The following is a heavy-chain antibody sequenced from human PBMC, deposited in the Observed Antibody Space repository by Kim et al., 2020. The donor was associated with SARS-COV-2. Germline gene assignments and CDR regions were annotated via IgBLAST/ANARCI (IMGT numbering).Heavy chain of an antibody. CDR3: AGEPYYYDSSGYYPWYYYYGMDV. D-gene: IGHD3-22*01. V-gene: IGHV3-33*01. CDR1: GFTFSSYG. CDR2: IWYDGSNK. J-gene: IGHJ6*02. Sequence: GGSLRLSCAASGFTFSSYGMHWVRQAPGKGLEWVAVIWYDGSNKYYADSVKGRFTISRDNSKNTLYLQMNSLRAEDTAVYYCAGEPYYYDSSGYYPWYYYYGMDVWGQGTTVTVSS.